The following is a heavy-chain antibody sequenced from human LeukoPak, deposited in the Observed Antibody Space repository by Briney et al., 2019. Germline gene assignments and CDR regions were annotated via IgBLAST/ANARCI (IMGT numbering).Heavy chain of an antibody. V-gene: IGHV3-48*03. D-gene: IGHD1-14*01. CDR3: ARDNPQTAPTWYFDL. CDR2: ISSSGSTT. Sequence: GSLRLSCAASGFTFSSYEMNWVRQAPGKGLEWVSYISSSGSTTYYADSVKGRFTISRDNSKNTLFLQMYSLTTEDTAVYYCARDNPQTAPTWYFDLWGRGTLVTVSS. J-gene: IGHJ2*01. CDR1: GFTFSSYE.